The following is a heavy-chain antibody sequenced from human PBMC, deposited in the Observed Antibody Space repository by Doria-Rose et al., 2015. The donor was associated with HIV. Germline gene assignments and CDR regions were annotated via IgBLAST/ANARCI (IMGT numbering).Heavy chain of an antibody. CDR1: GVSLSSPGMG. D-gene: IGHD6-13*01. J-gene: IGHJ4*02. CDR3: ARIKSSRWYHKYYFDF. Sequence: QITLKESGPVLVKPTETLTLTCTVSGVSLSSPGMGVSWIRQPPGQALEWLADIFSDDERSYISSLKSRLTISRGTSKSQVILIMTDMDPVDTATYYCARIKSSRWYHKYYFDFWGQGTLVIVSA. CDR2: IFSDDER. V-gene: IGHV2-26*01.